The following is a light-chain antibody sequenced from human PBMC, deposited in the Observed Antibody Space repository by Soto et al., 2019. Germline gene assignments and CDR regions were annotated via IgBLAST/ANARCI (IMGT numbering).Light chain of an antibody. V-gene: IGKV3D-15*01. CDR3: QQYNNWPRT. CDR2: DAS. CDR1: QSVSSY. Sequence: DIVLTQSPCTLSLSPGDRATLSCRASQSVSSYLAWYQQKPGQAPRLLIYDASNRATGFPARCSGSGAGTDFTLTISSLQSEDVAVYYCQQYNNWPRTFGQGTKLEIK. J-gene: IGKJ1*01.